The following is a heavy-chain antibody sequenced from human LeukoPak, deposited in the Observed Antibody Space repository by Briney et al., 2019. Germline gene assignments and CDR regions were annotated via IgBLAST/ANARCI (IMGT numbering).Heavy chain of an antibody. D-gene: IGHD1-1*01. J-gene: IGHJ3*02. Sequence: GGSLRLSCAASGFTFNNYGMYWVRQAPGKGLEWVTYISDDGRRKYYADSVQGRFSISRDNSKNTVDLQMNSLRVEDTAVYICAREDNYLGAFDIWGQGTMVTVSS. V-gene: IGHV3-30*03. CDR1: GFTFNNYG. CDR2: ISDDGRRK. CDR3: AREDNYLGAFDI.